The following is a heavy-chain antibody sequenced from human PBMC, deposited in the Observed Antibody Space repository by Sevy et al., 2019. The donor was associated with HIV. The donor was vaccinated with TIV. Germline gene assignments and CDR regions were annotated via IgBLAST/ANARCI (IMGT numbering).Heavy chain of an antibody. V-gene: IGHV1-2*02. CDR3: ARGLERRGRYLQH. J-gene: IGHJ1*01. Sequence: ASVKVYCKASGYTFTGYYMHWVRQAPGQGLEWMGWINPNSGGTNYAQKFQGRVTMTRDTSISTAYMELSRLRSDDTAVYYCARGLERRGRYLQHRGQGTLVTVSS. CDR2: INPNSGGT. CDR1: GYTFTGYY. D-gene: IGHD1-1*01.